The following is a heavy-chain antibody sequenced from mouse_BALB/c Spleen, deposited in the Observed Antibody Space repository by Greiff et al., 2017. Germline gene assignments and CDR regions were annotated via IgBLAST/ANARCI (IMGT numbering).Heavy chain of an antibody. D-gene: IGHD1-1*01. J-gene: IGHJ4*01. CDR1: GFSLTSYG. V-gene: IGHV2-9*02. Sequence: VQLQQSGPGLVAPSQSLSITCTVSGFSLTSYGVHWVRQPPGKGLEWLGVIWAGGSTNYNSALMSRLSISKDNSKSQVFLKMNSLQTDDTAMYYCARDPILLRKAMDYWGQGTSVTVSS. CDR3: ARDPILLRKAMDY. CDR2: IWAGGST.